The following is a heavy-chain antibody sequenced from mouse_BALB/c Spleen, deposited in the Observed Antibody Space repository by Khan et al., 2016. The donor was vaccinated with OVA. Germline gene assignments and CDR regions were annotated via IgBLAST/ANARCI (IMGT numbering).Heavy chain of an antibody. CDR2: ISSGGSYT. D-gene: IGHD1-1*01. CDR3: ARLAYYYNSEGFAY. J-gene: IGHJ3*01. Sequence: EVQGVESGGDLVKPGGSLKLSCAASGFTFSTYGMSWVRQTPDKRLEWVATISSGGSYTYYPDTVKGRFTISRDNAKNTLYLQMSSLKSEDTAMYYCARLAYYYNSEGFAYWGQGTLVTVS. CDR1: GFTFSTYG. V-gene: IGHV5-6*01.